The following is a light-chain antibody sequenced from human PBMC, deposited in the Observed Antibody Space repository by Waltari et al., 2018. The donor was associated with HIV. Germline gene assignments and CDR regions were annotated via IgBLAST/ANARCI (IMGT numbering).Light chain of an antibody. CDR2: KDS. V-gene: IGLV3-25*03. J-gene: IGLJ1*01. CDR3: QSADSSGTYV. CDR1: ALPNKY. Sequence: SYELTQPPSVSVSPGQTARITCPGDALPNKYAYWYQQRPGQAPLLVIFKDSERPSGIPERFSGSSSGTTVTLTISGVQAEDEADYYCQSADSSGTYVFGTGTKVTVL.